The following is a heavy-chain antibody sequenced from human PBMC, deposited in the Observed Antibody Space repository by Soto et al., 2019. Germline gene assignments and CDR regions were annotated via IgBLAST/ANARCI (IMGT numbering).Heavy chain of an antibody. J-gene: IGHJ4*02. CDR3: AKDGIRKDDY. CDR2: ISDSGTKT. CDR1: GFSITDYA. Sequence: GGSLRLSCSASGFSITDYAMSWVRQAPGKGLEWVSSISDSGTKTFYGDSVKGRFAISRDTSKNTVYMQMNNLRAEATALYYCAKDGIRKDDYWGQGTVVTVSS. V-gene: IGHV3-23*01.